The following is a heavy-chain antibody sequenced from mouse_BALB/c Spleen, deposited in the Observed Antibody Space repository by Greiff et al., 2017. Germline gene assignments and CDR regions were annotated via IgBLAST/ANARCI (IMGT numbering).Heavy chain of an antibody. CDR3: ARGAILGGPYAMDY. CDR2: IYPGDGDT. CDR1: GYTFTSYW. J-gene: IGHJ4*01. V-gene: IGHV1-87*01. Sequence: QVQLKESGAELARPGASVKLSCKASGYTFTSYWMQWVKQRPGQGLEWIGAIYPGDGDTRYTQKFKGKATLTADKSSSTAYMQLSSLASEDSAVYYCARGAILGGPYAMDYWGQGTSVTVSS. D-gene: IGHD1-1*02.